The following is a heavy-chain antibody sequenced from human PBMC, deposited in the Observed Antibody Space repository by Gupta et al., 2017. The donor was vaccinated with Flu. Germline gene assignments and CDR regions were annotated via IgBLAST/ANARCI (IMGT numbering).Heavy chain of an antibody. J-gene: IGHJ4*02. D-gene: IGHD3-3*02. CDR2: ISGSSSDT. Sequence: QVHLVESGGALVKPGGSLRLSCAASGFPFSGYYMTWIRQAPGRGLEWVSYISGSSSDTNYADSVKGRFTSSRDNAKSSLYLQMNSLRAEDTAVYYCVRDISGVGSTYYFDYWGQGTLVTVAS. CDR1: GFPFSGYY. V-gene: IGHV3-11*05. CDR3: VRDISGVGSTYYFDY.